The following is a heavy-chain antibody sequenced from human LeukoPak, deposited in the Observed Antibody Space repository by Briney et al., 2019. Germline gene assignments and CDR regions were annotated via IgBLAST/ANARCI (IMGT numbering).Heavy chain of an antibody. Sequence: PSETLSLTCDVSGASISDSPYYWGWIRQPPGKGLEWIGSVLYSGTTHYNPSLKNRVSVSVDTSKNQFSLDLRSVTAADTALYYCARHDFGVYDFSAFDIWGQGTLIRVSS. CDR1: GASISDSPYY. D-gene: IGHD5/OR15-5a*01. J-gene: IGHJ3*02. CDR3: ARHDFGVYDFSAFDI. V-gene: IGHV4-39*01. CDR2: VLYSGTT.